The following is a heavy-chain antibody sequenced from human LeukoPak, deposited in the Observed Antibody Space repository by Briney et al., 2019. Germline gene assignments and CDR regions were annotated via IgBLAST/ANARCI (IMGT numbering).Heavy chain of an antibody. CDR2: IYYSGST. CDR1: GGSISSYY. CDR3: ARGIRIAAAGTFWFDP. V-gene: IGHV4-59*01. Sequence: PSETLSLTCTVSGGSISSYYWSWIRQPPGKGLEWIGYIYYSGSTNYNPSLKSRVTISVDTSKNQFSLKLSSVTAADTAVYYCARGIRIAAAGTFWFDPWGQGTLVTVSS. J-gene: IGHJ5*02. D-gene: IGHD6-13*01.